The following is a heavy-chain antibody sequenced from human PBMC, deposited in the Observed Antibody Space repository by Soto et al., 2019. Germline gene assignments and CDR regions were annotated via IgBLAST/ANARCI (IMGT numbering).Heavy chain of an antibody. CDR3: AREHTVAGPGRWYYYGMDV. V-gene: IGHV3-53*01. D-gene: IGHD6-19*01. J-gene: IGHJ6*02. CDR2: LYSGGST. CDR1: GFSVSSYY. Sequence: EVQLVESGGGLVQPGGSLRLSCAASGFSVSSYYMSWVRQAPGKGLEWVSVLYSGGSTYYIDSVKGRFTISRDNSKNTLYLQMDSLRAEDSAVYYCAREHTVAGPGRWYYYGMDVWGQGTTVTVSS.